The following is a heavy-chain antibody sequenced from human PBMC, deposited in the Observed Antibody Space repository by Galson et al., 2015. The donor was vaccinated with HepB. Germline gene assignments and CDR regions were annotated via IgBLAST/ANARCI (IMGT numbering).Heavy chain of an antibody. Sequence: SLRLSCAASGFTFGDYAMSWFRPAPGKGLEWVGFIRSKAYGGTTEYAASVKGRFTISRDDSKSIAYLQMNSLKTEDTAVYYCTREKPPRGITIFGVVRALFDYWGQGTLVTVSS. D-gene: IGHD3-3*01. CDR3: TREKPPRGITIFGVVRALFDY. CDR2: IRSKAYGGTT. J-gene: IGHJ4*02. CDR1: GFTFGDYA. V-gene: IGHV3-49*03.